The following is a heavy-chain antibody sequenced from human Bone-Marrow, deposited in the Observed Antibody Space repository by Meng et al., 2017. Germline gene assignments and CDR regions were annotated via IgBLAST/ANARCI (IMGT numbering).Heavy chain of an antibody. J-gene: IGHJ6*02. D-gene: IGHD6-19*01. CDR1: GGSISSYY. CDR2: IYYSGSA. CDR3: ARESVAGFYYYGMDV. Sequence: SETLSLTCTASGGSISSYYWSWIRQPPGKGLEWIGYIYYSGSANYNPSLKSRVTISVDTSKNQFSLKLRSVTAADTAVYYCARESVAGFYYYGMDVWGQGTTVTVSS. V-gene: IGHV4-59*01.